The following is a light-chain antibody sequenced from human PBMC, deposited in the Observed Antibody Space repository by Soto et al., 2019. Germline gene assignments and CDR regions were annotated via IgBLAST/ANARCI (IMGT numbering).Light chain of an antibody. CDR1: QAIARY. CDR2: DVY. Sequence: DIQMTQSPASLSASVGDRVTITCQASQAIARYLNWYQHKPGKAPKLLIYDVYTLERGVPSRFSGSGSGTDCTFTISSLQPEDFATYYCQQTDDLPRYTFGQGTKLEMK. J-gene: IGKJ2*01. CDR3: QQTDDLPRYT. V-gene: IGKV1-33*01.